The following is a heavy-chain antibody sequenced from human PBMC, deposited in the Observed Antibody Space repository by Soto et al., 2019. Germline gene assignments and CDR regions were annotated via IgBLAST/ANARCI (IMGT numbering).Heavy chain of an antibody. Sequence: QVQLVESGGGVVQPGRSLRLSCAASGFTFSSYGMHWVRQAPGKGLEWVAVISYDGSNKYYADSVKGRFTISRDNSKNTLYMQMNSLRAADTDVYYCAKDQESSTDYWGHGTLVTVSS. CDR2: ISYDGSNK. D-gene: IGHD6-13*01. CDR1: GFTFSSYG. V-gene: IGHV3-30*18. J-gene: IGHJ4*01. CDR3: AKDQESSTDY.